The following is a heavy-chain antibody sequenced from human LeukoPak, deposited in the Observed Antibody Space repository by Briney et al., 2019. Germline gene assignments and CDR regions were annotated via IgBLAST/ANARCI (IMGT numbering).Heavy chain of an antibody. D-gene: IGHD1-1*01. CDR3: AAVHTGDGFDL. CDR2: LSGSGGST. J-gene: IGHJ5*02. V-gene: IGHV3-23*01. CDR1: GFTFSSYA. Sequence: PGGSLRLSCAASGFTFSSYALSWHRQAPGKGLEWVSALSGSGGSTYYEDSGKGRFTFSRVNSTNTLDLHMHSLSAADTHVFYCAAVHTGDGFDLWGQGTLVTVSS.